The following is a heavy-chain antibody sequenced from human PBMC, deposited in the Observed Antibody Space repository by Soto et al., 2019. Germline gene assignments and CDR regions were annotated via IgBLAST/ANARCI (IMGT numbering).Heavy chain of an antibody. CDR3: ARDSGYYDSSGYYPTLDY. J-gene: IGHJ4*02. D-gene: IGHD3-22*01. V-gene: IGHV4-31*03. CDR1: GGSISSGGYY. CDR2: IYYSGST. Sequence: QVQLQESGPGLVKPSQTLSLTCTVSGGSISSGGYYWSWIRQHPGKGLEWIGYIYYSGSTYYNPSLKRRVTISVDTSKNQFSLKLSSVTVADTAVYYCARDSGYYDSSGYYPTLDYWGQGTLVTVSS.